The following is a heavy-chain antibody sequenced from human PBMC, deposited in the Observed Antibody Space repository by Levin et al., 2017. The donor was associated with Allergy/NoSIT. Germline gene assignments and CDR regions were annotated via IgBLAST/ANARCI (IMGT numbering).Heavy chain of an antibody. D-gene: IGHD3-9*01. CDR1: GFTLNSYW. Sequence: ETLSLTCAASGFTLNSYWMSWVRQAPGKGLEWVANIKQDGSEKYYVDSVKGRFTISGDNAKNSLYLQMNSLRVEDTAVYYCARERTYYEILTATTRGFYFDYWGQGTLVTVSS. J-gene: IGHJ4*02. V-gene: IGHV3-7*01. CDR2: IKQDGSEK. CDR3: ARERTYYEILTATTRGFYFDY.